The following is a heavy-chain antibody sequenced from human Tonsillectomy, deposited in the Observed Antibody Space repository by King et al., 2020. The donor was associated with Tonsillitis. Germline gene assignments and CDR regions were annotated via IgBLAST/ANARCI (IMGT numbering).Heavy chain of an antibody. V-gene: IGHV4-30-2*01. CDR1: GGSISGGGYS. D-gene: IGHD2-15*01. CDR2: IYHSGST. J-gene: IGHJ5*02. CDR3: ARECSGGNGCSGGWGWFDP. Sequence: QLQESGSGLVKPSQTLSLTCAVSGGSISGGGYSWSWIRQPPGEGLEWIGYIYHSGSTYYNPSLKSRVTISVDRSKNQFSLKLSSVTAAGTAVYYCARECSGGNGCSGGWGWFDPWGQGTLVTVSS.